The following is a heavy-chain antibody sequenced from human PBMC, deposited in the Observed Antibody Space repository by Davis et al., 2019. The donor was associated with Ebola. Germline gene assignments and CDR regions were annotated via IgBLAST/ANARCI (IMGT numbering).Heavy chain of an antibody. D-gene: IGHD6-13*01. V-gene: IGHV4-4*02. J-gene: IGHJ5*02. CDR1: GDSISSSNW. Sequence: SETLSLTCAVSGDSISSSNWWSWVRQPPGKGLEWIGEISQSGSTNYNPSLKSRVTISVDKSKNQFSLKLSSVTAADTAVYYCARDIAAAPNWFDPWGQGTLVTVSS. CDR2: ISQSGST. CDR3: ARDIAAAPNWFDP.